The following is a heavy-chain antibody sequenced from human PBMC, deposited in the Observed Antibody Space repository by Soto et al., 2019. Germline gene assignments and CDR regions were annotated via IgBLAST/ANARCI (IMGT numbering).Heavy chain of an antibody. V-gene: IGHV3-64D*06. CDR3: VRDWWGFDY. D-gene: IGHD2-15*01. CDR1: GCTFSAYS. J-gene: IGHJ4*02. CDR2: IRHDGANI. Sequence: GSLRLSCSVSGCTFSAYSMHWVRQAPGKGLEYVAVIRHDGANIYYADSVKGRFIISRDNSNNGLYLQMSSLRLEDTAVYYCVRDWWGFDYWGQGTPVTSPQ.